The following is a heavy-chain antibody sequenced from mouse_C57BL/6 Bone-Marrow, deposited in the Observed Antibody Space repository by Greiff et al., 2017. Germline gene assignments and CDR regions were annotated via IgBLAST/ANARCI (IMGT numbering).Heavy chain of an antibody. Sequence: QVQLQQPGAELVKPGASVKLSCKASGYTFTSYWMHWVKQRPGQGLEWIGEIDPSDSYTNYNQKFKGKSTLTVNKSSSTAYMQLSSLTSEDSAVYSCARWDYAMDYWGQGTSVTVSS. CDR3: ARWDYAMDY. V-gene: IGHV1-69*01. J-gene: IGHJ4*01. CDR2: IDPSDSYT. CDR1: GYTFTSYW.